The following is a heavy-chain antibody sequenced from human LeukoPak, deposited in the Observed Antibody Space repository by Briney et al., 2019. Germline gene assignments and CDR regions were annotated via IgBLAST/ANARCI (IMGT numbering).Heavy chain of an antibody. Sequence: PGGSLRLSCAASGFTFRSYAMHWVRQAPGKGLEWVANIKQDGSEKYYVDSVKGRFTISRDNAKNSLYLQMNSLRAEDTAVYYCATQYCSSTSCPLAFDIWGQGTMVTVSS. J-gene: IGHJ3*02. V-gene: IGHV3-7*02. CDR3: ATQYCSSTSCPLAFDI. D-gene: IGHD2-2*01. CDR2: IKQDGSEK. CDR1: GFTFRSYA.